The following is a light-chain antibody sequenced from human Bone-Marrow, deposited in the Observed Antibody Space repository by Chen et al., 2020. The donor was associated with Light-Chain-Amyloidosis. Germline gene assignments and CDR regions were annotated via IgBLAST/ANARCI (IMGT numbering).Light chain of an antibody. CDR2: GIS. V-gene: IGKV3-15*01. CDR1: QSVGFK. J-gene: IGKJ1*01. CDR3: HQYNDWPLGGT. Sequence: EVVMTQSPATLSVSPGERATLSCRASQSVGFKLAWYQQKPGQAPRLLIFGISTRETGIPDRFSGSGSGTEFTRTITSLQSEECAVYYCHQYNDWPLGGTFGQGTKVDIK.